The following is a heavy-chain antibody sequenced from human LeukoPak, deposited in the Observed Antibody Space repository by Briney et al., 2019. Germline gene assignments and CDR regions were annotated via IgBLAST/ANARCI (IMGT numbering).Heavy chain of an antibody. CDR2: MNPNSGNT. V-gene: IGHV1-8*01. J-gene: IGHJ6*04. Sequence: RASGKVSCKVSGYTFTSYDINWVRQATGQGLEWMGWMNPNSGNTDYAQKFQGRVTMTMNTSISTAYMELSSLRSEDTAVYYCARRGRTIPDVWGKGTTVTVSS. D-gene: IGHD3-9*01. CDR3: ARRGRTIPDV. CDR1: GYTFTSYD.